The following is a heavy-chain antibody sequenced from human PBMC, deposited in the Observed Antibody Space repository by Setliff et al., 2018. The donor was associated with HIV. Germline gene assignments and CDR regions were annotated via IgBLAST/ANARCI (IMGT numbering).Heavy chain of an antibody. D-gene: IGHD2-2*02. V-gene: IGHV4-59*11. CDR1: AASIRSHY. CDR2: FYYTGST. J-gene: IGHJ4*02. CDR3: ARHTVFVRYFDH. Sequence: LSLTCTVSAASIRSHYWSWIRQSPGKGLEWIGNFYYTGSTDYNPSFKSRVAISLDKSNNQISLNLSSATAADTAVYYCARHTVFVRYFDHWGQGMLVTVSS.